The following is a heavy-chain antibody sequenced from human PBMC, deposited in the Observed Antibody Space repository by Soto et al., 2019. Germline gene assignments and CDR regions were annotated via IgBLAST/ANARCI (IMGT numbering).Heavy chain of an antibody. CDR2: IYYSGST. V-gene: IGHV4-59*01. D-gene: IGHD1-26*01. CDR3: ARGWWEYYFDH. CDR1: GDSISTYY. J-gene: IGHJ4*02. Sequence: SETLSLTCTVSGDSISTYYWSWIRQPPGKGLEWIGYIYYSGSTNYNPSLKSRVTISVDTSKNQFSLKLSSVTAADTAVYYCARGWWEYYFDHWAQGTLVTVSS.